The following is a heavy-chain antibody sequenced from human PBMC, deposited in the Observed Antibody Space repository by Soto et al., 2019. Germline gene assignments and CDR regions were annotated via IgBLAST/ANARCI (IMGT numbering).Heavy chain of an antibody. CDR1: GYTFTESY. CDR2: INPDSGDT. J-gene: IGHJ5*02. Sequence: ASVKVSCKASGYTFTESYIHWVRQAPGQGLERMGWINPDSGDTNYAQKFQGRVTMTRDTSISTAYMDLSRLRSDDTAIYYCARTPYDISGAWGQGTLVTVSS. V-gene: IGHV1-2*02. D-gene: IGHD3-22*01. CDR3: ARTPYDISGA.